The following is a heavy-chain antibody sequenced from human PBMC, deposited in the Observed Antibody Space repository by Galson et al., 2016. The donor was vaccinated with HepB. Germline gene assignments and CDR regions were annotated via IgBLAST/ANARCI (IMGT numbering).Heavy chain of an antibody. J-gene: IGHJ6*02. CDR3: ARSLVVAVPYYYYYGMDV. V-gene: IGHV3-7*01. CDR2: INQDGLQK. CDR1: GFTFSTYW. D-gene: IGHD2-15*01. Sequence: SLRLSCAASGFTFSTYWMTWVRQAPGKGLEWVANINQDGLQKNYVDSVKGRFAISRDNAKNSLILQINGLRVEETAVYYCARSLVVAVPYYYYYGMDVWGQGTTVTVSS.